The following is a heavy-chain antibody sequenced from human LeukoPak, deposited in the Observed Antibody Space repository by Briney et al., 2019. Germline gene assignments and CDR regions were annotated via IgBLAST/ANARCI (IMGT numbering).Heavy chain of an antibody. V-gene: IGHV3-53*01. Sequence: AGGSLRLSCAASGFTVSSNYMSWARQAPGKGLEWVSVVHEDGSTHYADSVKGRFTISRDNAKNSLYLQMNSLRAEDTAVYYCARDGVVPAAMSYWGQGTLVTVSS. D-gene: IGHD2-2*01. J-gene: IGHJ4*02. CDR2: VHEDGST. CDR1: GFTVSSNY. CDR3: ARDGVVPAAMSY.